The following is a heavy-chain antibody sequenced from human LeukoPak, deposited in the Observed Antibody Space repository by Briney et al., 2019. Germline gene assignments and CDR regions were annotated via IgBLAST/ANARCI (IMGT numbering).Heavy chain of an antibody. V-gene: IGHV4-34*01. CDR1: GFTFSDYY. J-gene: IGHJ6*02. Sequence: GSLRLSCAASGFTFSDYYMSWIRQAPGKGLEWIGEMSHTGAANYNPSLKSRVTVSVDTSKKQFSLNLRSVTAADTAVYYCARGLHYNILTGGMDVWGQGTTVTVSS. CDR2: MSHTGAA. CDR3: ARGLHYNILTGGMDV. D-gene: IGHD3-9*01.